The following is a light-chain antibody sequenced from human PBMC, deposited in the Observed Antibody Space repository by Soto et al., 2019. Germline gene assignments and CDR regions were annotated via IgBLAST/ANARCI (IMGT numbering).Light chain of an antibody. CDR1: QSVSSY. CDR3: QQRSYWPPYT. V-gene: IGKV3-11*01. Sequence: ELVLTQSPATLSLSPGERATLSCTSGQSVSSYLAWYQQKPRQAPRLLIYDASSRATGITARFSGSGSGTDFSLTTSSLEFEDSAVYYCQQRSYWPPYTFGQGTKVDIK. CDR2: DAS. J-gene: IGKJ2*01.